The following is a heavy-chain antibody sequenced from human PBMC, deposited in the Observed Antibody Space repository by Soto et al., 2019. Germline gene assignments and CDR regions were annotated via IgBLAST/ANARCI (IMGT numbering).Heavy chain of an antibody. D-gene: IGHD3-3*01. CDR2: IYYSGST. J-gene: IGHJ6*03. Sequence: QLQLQESGPGLVKPSETLSLTCTVSGGSISSSSYYWGWIRQPPGKGLEWIGSIYYSGSTYYNPSLKSRVTIPVDTSNNQFSLKLSSVTAADTAVYYCARCYYDFWSGYPNTPYYYYMDVWGKGTTVTVSS. V-gene: IGHV4-39*01. CDR3: ARCYYDFWSGYPNTPYYYYMDV. CDR1: GGSISSSSYY.